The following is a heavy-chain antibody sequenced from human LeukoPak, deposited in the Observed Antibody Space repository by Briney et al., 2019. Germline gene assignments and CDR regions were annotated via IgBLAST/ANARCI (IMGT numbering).Heavy chain of an antibody. CDR3: AKEGYSSGWFLFQH. V-gene: IGHV3-9*01. CDR1: GFTFDDYA. Sequence: PGGSLRLSCAASGFTFDDYATHWVRQAPGKGLEWVSGISWNSGTITYADSVKGRFIISRDNAKKSLYLQMNSLITEDTALYYCAKEGYSSGWFLFQHWGQGTLVTVSS. D-gene: IGHD6-19*01. CDR2: ISWNSGTI. J-gene: IGHJ1*01.